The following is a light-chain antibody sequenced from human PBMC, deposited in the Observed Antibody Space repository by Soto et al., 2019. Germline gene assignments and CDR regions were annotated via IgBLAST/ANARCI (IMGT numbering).Light chain of an antibody. J-gene: IGLJ1*01. CDR2: DVS. V-gene: IGLV2-14*01. CDR1: SSDVGGYNY. CDR3: SSYTSSSTLVV. Sequence: QSVLTQPASVSGSPGQSITISCTGTSSDVGGYNYVSWCQQHPGKAPKLMIYDVSNRPSGVSNRCSGSKSGNTASLTISGLQAEDEADYYCSSYTSSSTLVVFGTGTKLTVL.